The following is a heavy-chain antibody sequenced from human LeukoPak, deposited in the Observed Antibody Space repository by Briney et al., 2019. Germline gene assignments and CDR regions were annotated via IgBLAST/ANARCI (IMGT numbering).Heavy chain of an antibody. D-gene: IGHD4-23*01. Sequence: ASVRVSCKASGGTFSSYAISWVRQAPGQGLEWIGRIIPILGIANYAQKFQGRVTITADKSTSTAYMELSSLRSEDTAVYYCARISHDYCGNLAPDWGQGTLVTVSS. V-gene: IGHV1-69*04. J-gene: IGHJ4*02. CDR1: GGTFSSYA. CDR2: IIPILGIA. CDR3: ARISHDYCGNLAPD.